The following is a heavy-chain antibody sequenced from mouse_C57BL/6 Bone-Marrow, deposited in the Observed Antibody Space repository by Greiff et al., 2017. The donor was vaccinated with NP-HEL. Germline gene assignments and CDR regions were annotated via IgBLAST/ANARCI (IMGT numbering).Heavy chain of an antibody. CDR3: ARVSTMVKWVAY. J-gene: IGHJ3*01. D-gene: IGHD2-2*01. CDR1: GYTFTSYW. Sequence: VQLQQPGAELVRPGTSVKLSRKASGYTFTSYWMHWVKQRPGQGLEWIGVIDPSDSYTNYNQKFKGKATLTVDTSSSTAYMQLRSLTSEDSAVYYGARVSTMVKWVAYGDQGTLITVSA. CDR2: IDPSDSYT. V-gene: IGHV1-59*01.